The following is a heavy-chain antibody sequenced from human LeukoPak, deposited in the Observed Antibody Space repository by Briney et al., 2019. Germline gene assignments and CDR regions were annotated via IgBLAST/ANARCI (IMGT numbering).Heavy chain of an antibody. CDR2: IYYSEST. Sequence: PSETLSLTCTVSGVSISSSSYYWGWIRQPPGKGLEWIGSIYYSESTYYNSSLKSRVTISVDTSKNQFSLKLSSVTAADTAVYYCAAKTTFYDYGERDAFDIWGQGTMVTVSS. CDR3: AAKTTFYDYGERDAFDI. CDR1: GVSISSSSYY. J-gene: IGHJ3*02. V-gene: IGHV4-39*07. D-gene: IGHD4-17*01.